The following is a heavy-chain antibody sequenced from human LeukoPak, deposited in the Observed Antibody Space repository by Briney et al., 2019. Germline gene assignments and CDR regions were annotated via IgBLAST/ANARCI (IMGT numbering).Heavy chain of an antibody. V-gene: IGHV3-23*01. CDR2: ISGSGGST. J-gene: IGHJ4*02. CDR1: GFTFSSYA. Sequence: PGGSLRLSCAASGFTFSSYAMSWVRQAPGKGLEWVSVISGSGGSTSYADSVKGRFTISRDTAKNTLYLQMNSLRAEDTAVYYCARDGRSGNFDKWGQGTLVSVSS. D-gene: IGHD1-26*01. CDR3: ARDGRSGNFDK.